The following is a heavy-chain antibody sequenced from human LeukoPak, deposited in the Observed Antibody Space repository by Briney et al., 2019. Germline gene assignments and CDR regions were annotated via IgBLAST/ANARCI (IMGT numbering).Heavy chain of an antibody. V-gene: IGHV3-30*02. CDR3: AKPASMGATSSAFEF. Sequence: GGSLRLSCAASGYNFSSYGMHWVRQAPGKGLEWVTFIRFDGTNKYHADSVKGRFTISRDNSKNILYLQMNSLRGDDTAVYYCAKPASMGATSSAFEFWGQGTMVSVSS. D-gene: IGHD3-16*01. CDR1: GYNFSSYG. J-gene: IGHJ3*01. CDR2: IRFDGTNK.